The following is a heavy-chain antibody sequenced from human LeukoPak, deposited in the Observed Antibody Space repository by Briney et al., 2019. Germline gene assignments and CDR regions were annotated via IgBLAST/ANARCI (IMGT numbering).Heavy chain of an antibody. J-gene: IGHJ4*02. V-gene: IGHV4-34*01. Sequence: PSETLSLTCAVYGGSFSGYYWSWIRQPPGKGLEWIGEINHSGSTNYNPSLKSRVTISVDTSKNQFSLKLSSVTAADTAVYYCARGLYYDFWSSPIHFDYWGQGTLVTVSS. CDR1: GGSFSGYY. CDR2: INHSGST. D-gene: IGHD3-3*01. CDR3: ARGLYYDFWSSPIHFDY.